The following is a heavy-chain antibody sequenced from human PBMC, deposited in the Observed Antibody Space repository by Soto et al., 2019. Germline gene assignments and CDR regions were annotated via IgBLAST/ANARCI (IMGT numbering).Heavy chain of an antibody. V-gene: IGHV3-7*01. Sequence: EVQLVASGGGLVQPGGSLRLSCAASGFTFSNYCMSWVRQAPVKGLEWVGSIKQDGSEKNYVDFVEGRFTISRDNAENSLYLQVNSLRVEDTAVYYCARIASTGRGWDVWGQGTMVVVSS. D-gene: IGHD6-13*01. CDR1: GFTFSNYC. CDR2: IKQDGSEK. J-gene: IGHJ6*02. CDR3: ARIASTGRGWDV.